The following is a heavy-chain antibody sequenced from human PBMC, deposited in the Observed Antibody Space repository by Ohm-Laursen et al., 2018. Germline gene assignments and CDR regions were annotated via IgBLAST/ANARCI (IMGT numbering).Heavy chain of an antibody. CDR1: GFTFSGYW. CDR3: ARLRGGYDFDY. D-gene: IGHD5-12*01. V-gene: IGHV3-7*01. Sequence: SLRFSCSASGFTFSGYWMSWVRQAPGKGLEWVANIKQDGSEQDYVDSVKGRFTISRDNAKNSLYLHMGSLRGEDTAVYYCARLRGGYDFDYWGQGTLVTVSS. J-gene: IGHJ4*02. CDR2: IKQDGSEQ.